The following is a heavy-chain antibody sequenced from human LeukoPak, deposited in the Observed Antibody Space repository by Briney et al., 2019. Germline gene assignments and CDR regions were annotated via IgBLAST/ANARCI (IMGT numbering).Heavy chain of an antibody. D-gene: IGHD3-22*01. Sequence: GGSLRLSCAASGFSFSTYGMHWVRQVPGKGLDWVAFISYDGSHKYYADSVKGRFTISRDNSKNTVYLQMNSLRAEDTAVYYCAKDGSYYYDSTPFDYWGQGTLVTVSS. CDR1: GFSFSTYG. J-gene: IGHJ4*02. V-gene: IGHV3-30*18. CDR3: AKDGSYYYDSTPFDY. CDR2: ISYDGSHK.